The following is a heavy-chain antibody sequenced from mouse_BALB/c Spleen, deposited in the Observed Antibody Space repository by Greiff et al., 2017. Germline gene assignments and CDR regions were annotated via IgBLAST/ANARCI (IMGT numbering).Heavy chain of an antibody. D-gene: IGHD3-2*01. CDR1: GFSLTGYG. Sequence: VKLQESGPGLVAPSQSLSITCTVSGFSLTGYGVNWVRQPPGKGLEWLGMIWGDGSTDYNSALKSRLSISKDNSKSQVFLKMNSLQTDDTARYYCARGQLGLRFYYAMDYWGQGTSVTVSS. V-gene: IGHV2-6-7*01. J-gene: IGHJ4*01. CDR2: IWGDGST. CDR3: ARGQLGLRFYYAMDY.